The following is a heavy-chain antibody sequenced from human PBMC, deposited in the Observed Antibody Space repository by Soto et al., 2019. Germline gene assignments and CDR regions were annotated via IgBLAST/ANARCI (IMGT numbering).Heavy chain of an antibody. V-gene: IGHV2-26*01. CDR2: IFSNDEK. CDR1: GFSLSNAGLG. J-gene: IGHJ5*02. CDR3: ASAYSTSWYWFDP. D-gene: IGHD6-13*01. Sequence: QVTVNESGPVLVKPTETLTLTCTVSGFSLSNAGLGVSWIRQPPGKALEWLAHIFSNDEKSYSTSLKSRLTISKDTSKSQVVLTLTNMDPVDTATYYCASAYSTSWYWFDPWGQGTLVTVSS.